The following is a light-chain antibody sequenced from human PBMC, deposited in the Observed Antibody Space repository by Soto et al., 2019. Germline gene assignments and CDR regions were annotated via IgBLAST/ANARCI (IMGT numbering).Light chain of an antibody. CDR2: DAS. CDR3: QQYVTSPLT. Sequence: EIVLTQSPGTLSLSPGERATLSCRASQSVNNNFLAWYQQKPGQAPWLLIYDASSRATGIPDRFSGSGSGTDFTLTISRLEPEDFAVYSCQQYVTSPLTFGGGTKVEIK. V-gene: IGKV3-20*01. CDR1: QSVNNNF. J-gene: IGKJ4*01.